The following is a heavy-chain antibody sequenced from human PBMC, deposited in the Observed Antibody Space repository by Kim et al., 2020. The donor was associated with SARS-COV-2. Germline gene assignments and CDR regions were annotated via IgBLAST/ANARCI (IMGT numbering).Heavy chain of an antibody. Sequence: GGSLRLSCAASGFTLSGSTVHWVRQASGKGLEWVGRIRSKANSYATAYAASVKNRFTISRDDSKNTAYLQMNSLKTEDTAGDYCARVNPIAGGWYDAFDIWGKGTRVTVSS. CDR1: GFTLSGST. CDR2: IRSKANSYAT. J-gene: IGHJ3*02. V-gene: IGHV3-73*01. D-gene: IGHD6-19*01. CDR3: ARVNPIAGGWYDAFDI.